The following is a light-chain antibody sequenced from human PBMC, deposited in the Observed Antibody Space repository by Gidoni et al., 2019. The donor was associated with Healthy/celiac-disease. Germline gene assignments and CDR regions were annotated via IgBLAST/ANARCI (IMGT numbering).Light chain of an antibody. CDR3: QQLNSYPTAIT. V-gene: IGKV1-9*01. Sequence: IQLIQSPSSLSASVGDRVTITCRAGQGISSYLAWYQQKPGKAPKLLIYAASTLQSGVPSRFSGSGSGTDFTLTISSMQPEDFATYYCQQLNSYPTAITFGPGTKVDIK. CDR1: QGISSY. J-gene: IGKJ3*01. CDR2: AAS.